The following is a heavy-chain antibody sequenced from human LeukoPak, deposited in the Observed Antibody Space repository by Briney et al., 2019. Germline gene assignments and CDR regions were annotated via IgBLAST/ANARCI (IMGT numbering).Heavy chain of an antibody. V-gene: IGHV3-48*03. CDR1: GFTSSCYD. CDR3: ARLDDYGDLSFDY. J-gene: IGHJ4*02. CDR2: ISGSGGTI. D-gene: IGHD4-17*01. Sequence: GGPLRVSCAASGFTSSCYDMSWVRQAPERGLGRVSYISGSGGTIYYADSVKGRFTISRDNAKNSLYLQMNSLSAEETAVDYCARLDDYGDLSFDYWGQGTLVTVSS.